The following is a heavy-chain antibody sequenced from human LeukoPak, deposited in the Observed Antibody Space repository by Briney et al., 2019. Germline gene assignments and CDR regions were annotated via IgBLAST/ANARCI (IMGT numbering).Heavy chain of an antibody. CDR1: GGSTSSYY. J-gene: IGHJ4*02. CDR2: IYYSGST. V-gene: IGHV4-59*01. D-gene: IGHD4-17*01. Sequence: SETLSLTCTVSGGSTSSYYWSWLRQPPGKGLEWIGYIYYSGSTNYNPSLKSRVTISVDTSKNQFSLKLRSVTAADSAVYYCARGGTVTNFGYWGQGTLVTVSS. CDR3: ARGGTVTNFGY.